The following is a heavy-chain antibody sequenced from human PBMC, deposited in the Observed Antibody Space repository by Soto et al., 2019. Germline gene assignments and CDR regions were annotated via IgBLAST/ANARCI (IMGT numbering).Heavy chain of an antibody. CDR3: ARHHGPTTSENWFDP. V-gene: IGHV1-18*01. Sequence: QVHLVQSGVEVKTPGASVKVSCQASGYTLFTYDISWVRQAPGQGHEWMGWISTYSGDTKYAQKFQGRVTMTTDTSTTTAYLELRSLRSDDTAVYYCARHHGPTTSENWFDPWGQGTLVTVSS. J-gene: IGHJ5*02. CDR1: GYTLFTYD. D-gene: IGHD5-12*01. CDR2: ISTYSGDT.